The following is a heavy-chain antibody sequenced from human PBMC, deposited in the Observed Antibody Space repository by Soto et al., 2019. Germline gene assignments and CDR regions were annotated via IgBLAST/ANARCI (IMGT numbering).Heavy chain of an antibody. J-gene: IGHJ4*02. D-gene: IGHD3-10*01. Sequence: QVQLVESGGGVVQPGRSLRLSCAASGFTFSGFGMHWVRHTPGKGLEWLAVISYDGSHNLHEDSVQGRFTISRDNSKNTLSLQMNSLRTEETAVYYCAKDLGLDASASYPPHWGQGTLVSVSS. V-gene: IGHV3-30*18. CDR2: ISYDGSHN. CDR3: AKDLGLDASASYPPH. CDR1: GFTFSGFG.